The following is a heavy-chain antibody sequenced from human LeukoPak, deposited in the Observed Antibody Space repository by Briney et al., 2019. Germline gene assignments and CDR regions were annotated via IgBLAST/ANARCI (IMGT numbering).Heavy chain of an antibody. D-gene: IGHD6-19*01. CDR2: IDPDDSRT. Sequence: PGESLKISCQCSGYSFRTYWISWVRQMPGKGLEWMGRIDPDDSRTNYSPSFQGHVTFSVDKSVNTAYMQWSSLEASDTAIYYCARLGYSRFSSGWYGNYWGQGTQVTISS. J-gene: IGHJ4*02. V-gene: IGHV5-10-1*01. CDR3: ARLGYSRFSSGWYGNY. CDR1: GYSFRTYW.